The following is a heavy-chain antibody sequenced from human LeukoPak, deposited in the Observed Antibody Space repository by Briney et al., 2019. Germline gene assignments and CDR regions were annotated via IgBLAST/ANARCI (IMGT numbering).Heavy chain of an antibody. CDR3: ARARGIDY. D-gene: IGHD2/OR15-2a*01. Sequence: GGSLRRSCAASGFTFSSYYMSWVRQAPGKGLEWVANIKQAGSEKYYVDSVKGRFTISRDNAKNSLYLQMNSLRAEDTAVYYCARARGIDYWGQGTLVTVSS. J-gene: IGHJ4*02. CDR2: IKQAGSEK. V-gene: IGHV3-7*03. CDR1: GFTFSSYY.